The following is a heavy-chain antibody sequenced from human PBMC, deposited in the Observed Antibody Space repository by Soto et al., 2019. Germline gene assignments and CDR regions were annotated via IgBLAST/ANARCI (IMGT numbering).Heavy chain of an antibody. CDR1: GDSVSSTSAT. CDR3: ARGGIYYYGLDV. Sequence: PSQTLSLTCVISGDSVSSTSATWNWIRQSPSRGLEWLGRTYYRSKWNTDYAVSVKSRITINPDTSKNQFSLQLNSVTPEDTAVYYCARGGIYYYGLDVWGQGTTVTVSS. V-gene: IGHV6-1*01. CDR2: TYYRSKWNT. D-gene: IGHD3-16*01. J-gene: IGHJ6*02.